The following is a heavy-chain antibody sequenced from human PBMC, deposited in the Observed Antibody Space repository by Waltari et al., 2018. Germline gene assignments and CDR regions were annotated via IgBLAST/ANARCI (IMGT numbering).Heavy chain of an antibody. Sequence: EVQLLESGGGLVQPGGSLRLSCAASGFTFSSCARSWVRQAPGKGLEWVSAISGGGGSTYYADSVKGRFTISRDNSKNTLYLQMNSLRAEDTAVYYCAKGGGGDCYWCWGQGTLVTVSS. CDR2: ISGGGGST. CDR3: AKGGGGDCYWC. J-gene: IGHJ4*02. V-gene: IGHV3-23*01. D-gene: IGHD2-21*01. CDR1: GFTFSSCA.